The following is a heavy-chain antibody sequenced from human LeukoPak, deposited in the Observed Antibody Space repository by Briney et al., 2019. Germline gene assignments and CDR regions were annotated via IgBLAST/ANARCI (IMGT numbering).Heavy chain of an antibody. V-gene: IGHV3-30*18. Sequence: PGGSLRLSCAASGFTFKNFGIHWVRQAPGKGLEWVAVISYHGSRAYYEGSVQGRFTISRDNSKNIVFLQMNNLRPEDTAVYYCAKDIQDIVTTIVYYYHGMDVWGQGTSVTVSS. J-gene: IGHJ6*02. CDR2: ISYHGSRA. D-gene: IGHD5-12*01. CDR1: GFTFKNFG. CDR3: AKDIQDIVTTIVYYYHGMDV.